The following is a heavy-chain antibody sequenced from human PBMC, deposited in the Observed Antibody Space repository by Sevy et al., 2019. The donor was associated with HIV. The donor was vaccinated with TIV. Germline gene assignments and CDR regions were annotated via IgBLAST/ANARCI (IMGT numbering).Heavy chain of an antibody. J-gene: IGHJ5*02. D-gene: IGHD2-2*01. CDR3: ARAHEGYCSSHSCTADWFDP. Sequence: SETLSLTCTVSGGSISSYYWSWIRQPPGKGLEWIGYIYYSGSTNYNPSLKSRVTISVDTSKNQFSLKLSSVTAADTAVYYCARAHEGYCSSHSCTADWFDPWGQRTLVTVSS. CDR2: IYYSGST. V-gene: IGHV4-59*01. CDR1: GGSISSYY.